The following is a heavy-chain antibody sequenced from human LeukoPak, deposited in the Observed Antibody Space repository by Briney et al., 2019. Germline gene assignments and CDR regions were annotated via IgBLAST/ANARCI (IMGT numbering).Heavy chain of an antibody. CDR3: ARSSYQLLGYYYYYMDV. Sequence: SETLSLTCAVYGGSFSGYYWSWIRQPPGKGLEWIGEINHTGSSNYNPSLKRRVTISVDTSKNQFSLKLSSVTAADTAVYYCARSSYQLLGYYYYYMDVWGKGTTVTISS. V-gene: IGHV4-34*01. CDR2: INHTGSS. CDR1: GGSFSGYY. D-gene: IGHD2-2*01. J-gene: IGHJ6*03.